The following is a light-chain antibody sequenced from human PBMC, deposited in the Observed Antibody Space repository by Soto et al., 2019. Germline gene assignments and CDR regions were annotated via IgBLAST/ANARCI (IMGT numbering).Light chain of an antibody. CDR3: QQYGSSTLT. CDR1: QSVSSSY. V-gene: IGKV3-20*01. J-gene: IGKJ4*01. Sequence: EIVLTQSPGTLSLSPGERATLSCRASQSVSSSYLAWYQHKRSQAPRLLIYGASSRATGIPDRFSGSGSGTDVTLTISRLEPEDFAVYYCQQYGSSTLTFGGGTKVEIK. CDR2: GAS.